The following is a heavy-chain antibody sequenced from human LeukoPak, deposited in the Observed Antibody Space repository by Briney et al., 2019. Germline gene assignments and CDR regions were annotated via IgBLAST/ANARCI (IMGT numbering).Heavy chain of an antibody. CDR3: AREGPPAQSIYGGNPFDY. J-gene: IGHJ4*02. V-gene: IGHV1-69*05. D-gene: IGHD4/OR15-4a*01. Sequence: SVKVSCKASGGTFSSYAISWVRQAPGQGLEWMGRIIPIFGTANYAQKFQGRVTITTDESTSTAYMELSSLRSEDTAVYYCAREGPPAQSIYGGNPFDYWGQGTLVTVSS. CDR1: GGTFSSYA. CDR2: IIPIFGTA.